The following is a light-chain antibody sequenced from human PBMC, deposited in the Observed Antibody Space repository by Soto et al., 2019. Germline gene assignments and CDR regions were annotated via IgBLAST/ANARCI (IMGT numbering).Light chain of an antibody. CDR1: SSDVGGYNY. V-gene: IGLV2-14*01. J-gene: IGLJ1*01. Sequence: QSVLTQPASVSGSPGQSITISCTGTSSDVGGYNYVSWYQQRPGKAPKLMIYDVSNRPSGVSNRFSGSKSGNTASLTISALQAEDEADYYCSSYTSSSTLYVFGTGTKVTVL. CDR2: DVS. CDR3: SSYTSSSTLYV.